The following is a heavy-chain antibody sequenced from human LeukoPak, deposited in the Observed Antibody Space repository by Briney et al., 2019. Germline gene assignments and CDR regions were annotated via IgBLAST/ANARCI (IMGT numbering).Heavy chain of an antibody. CDR3: ARGPRRSSGWFTRLGLDY. V-gene: IGHV1-69*06. CDR1: EGTFSSYA. Sequence: GASVKVSCKASEGTFSSYAISWVRQAPGQGLEWMGGIIPIFGTANYAQKFQGRVTITADKSTSTAYMELSSLRSEDTAVYYCARGPRRSSGWFTRLGLDYWGQGTLVTVSS. D-gene: IGHD6-19*01. J-gene: IGHJ4*02. CDR2: IIPIFGTA.